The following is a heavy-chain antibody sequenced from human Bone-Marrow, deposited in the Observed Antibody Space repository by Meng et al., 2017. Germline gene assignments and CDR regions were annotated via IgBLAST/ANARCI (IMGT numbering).Heavy chain of an antibody. J-gene: IGHJ6*02. Sequence: ASVKVSCKASGYTFTGYYMHWVRQAPGQGLEWMGWINPNSGGTNYAQKFQGRVTMTRDTSISTAYMELSRLRSDDTAVYYCARKIAVAGTSGYYGMDVWGQGTTVTVSS. CDR3: ARKIAVAGTSGYYGMDV. V-gene: IGHV1-2*02. CDR1: GYTFTGYY. D-gene: IGHD6-19*01. CDR2: INPNSGGT.